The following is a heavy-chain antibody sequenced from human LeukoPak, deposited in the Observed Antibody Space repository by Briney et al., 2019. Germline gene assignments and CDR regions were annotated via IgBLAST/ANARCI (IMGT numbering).Heavy chain of an antibody. CDR2: ISGSGVST. CDR1: GFTFTMYA. V-gene: IGHV3-23*01. D-gene: IGHD6-6*01. J-gene: IGHJ6*03. CDR3: AKGGIAARSRDFYYYYMDV. Sequence: PGGSLRLSCAASGFTFTMYAMSWVRQAPGKGLEWVSAISGSGVSTYYADSVKGRFTISRDNSKNTLYLQMNSLRAEDTAVYYCAKGGIAARSRDFYYYYMDVWGKGTTVTVSS.